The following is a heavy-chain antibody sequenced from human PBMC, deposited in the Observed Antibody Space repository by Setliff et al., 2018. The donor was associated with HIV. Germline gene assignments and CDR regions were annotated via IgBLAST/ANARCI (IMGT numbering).Heavy chain of an antibody. V-gene: IGHV4-59*01. Sequence: PSETLSLTCTVSGVSIRTYYWSWVRQVPGKGLEWIGDTYYGGSTDYNKYNPSLKGRVTISVDIYRKQLSLNLRSVTAADTAVYYCARDFRYDTSGSLTGYGLDVWGQGTTVTVSS. CDR1: GVSIRTYY. D-gene: IGHD3-22*01. CDR2: TYYGGSTDYN. CDR3: ARDFRYDTSGSLTGYGLDV. J-gene: IGHJ6*02.